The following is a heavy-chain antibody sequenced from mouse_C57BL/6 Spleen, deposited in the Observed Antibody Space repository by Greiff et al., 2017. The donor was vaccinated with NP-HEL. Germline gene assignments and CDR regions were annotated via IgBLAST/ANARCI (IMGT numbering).Heavy chain of an antibody. CDR3: ARGYGSSYGYFDV. D-gene: IGHD1-1*01. CDR1: GYTFTSYW. Sequence: QVQLQQSGAELAKPGASVKLSCKASGYTFTSYWMHWVKQRPGQGLEWIGYINPSSGYTKYNQKFKDKATLTADKSSSTAYMQLSSLTYADSAVYYCARGYGSSYGYFDVWGTGTTVTVSS. V-gene: IGHV1-7*01. J-gene: IGHJ1*03. CDR2: INPSSGYT.